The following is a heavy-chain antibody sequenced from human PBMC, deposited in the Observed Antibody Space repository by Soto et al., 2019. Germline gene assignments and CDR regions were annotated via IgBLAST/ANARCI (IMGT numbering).Heavy chain of an antibody. J-gene: IGHJ3*02. CDR1: GFTFSSYG. Sequence: GGSLRLSCAASGFTFSSYGMHWVRQAPGKGLEWVAVISYDGSNKYYADSVKGRFTISRDNSKNTLYLQMNSLRAEDTAVYYCAKEGYSGYDSNDAFDIWGQGTMVTVSS. V-gene: IGHV3-30*18. D-gene: IGHD5-12*01. CDR2: ISYDGSNK. CDR3: AKEGYSGYDSNDAFDI.